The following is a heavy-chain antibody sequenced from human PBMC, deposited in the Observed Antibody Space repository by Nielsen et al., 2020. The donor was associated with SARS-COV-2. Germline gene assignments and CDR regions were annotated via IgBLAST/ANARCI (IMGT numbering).Heavy chain of an antibody. J-gene: IGHJ3*01. D-gene: IGHD1-26*01. Sequence: GESLKISCPASGFTFTAYWMHWVRQAPGKGLTLVSHINFDGTGTSYADSVKGRFTISRDNAKNTVYLQMNSLRAEDTAVYYCARDGVVGSTNTFDVWGQGTVVTVSS. CDR1: GFTFTAYW. V-gene: IGHV3-74*01. CDR2: INFDGTGT. CDR3: ARDGVVGSTNTFDV.